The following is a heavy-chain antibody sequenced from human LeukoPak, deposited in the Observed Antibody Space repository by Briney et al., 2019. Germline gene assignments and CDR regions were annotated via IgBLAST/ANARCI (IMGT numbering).Heavy chain of an antibody. Sequence: ASVKVSCKASGHTFTSYDINWVRQATGQGLEWMGWMNPNSGNTGYAQKFQGGVTMTRNTSISTAYMELSSLRSEDTAVYYCARGATMVRGVIIGYWGQGTLVTVSS. CDR1: GHTFTSYD. CDR3: ARGATMVRGVIIGY. CDR2: MNPNSGNT. D-gene: IGHD3-10*01. J-gene: IGHJ4*02. V-gene: IGHV1-8*01.